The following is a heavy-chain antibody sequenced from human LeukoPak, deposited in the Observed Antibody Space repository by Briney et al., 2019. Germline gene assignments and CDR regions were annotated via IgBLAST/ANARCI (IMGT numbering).Heavy chain of an antibody. V-gene: IGHV3-9*01. CDR1: GFTFDDYA. J-gene: IGHJ5*02. D-gene: IGHD2-2*01. CDR3: ASGGGDCSSTSCYVQGWFDP. CDR2: ISWNSGSI. Sequence: GRSLRLSCAASGFTFDDYAMHWVRQAPGKGLEWVSGISWNSGSIGYADSVKGRFTISRDNAKNSLYLQMNSLRSDDTAVYYCASGGGDCSSTSCYVQGWFDPWGQGTLVTVSS.